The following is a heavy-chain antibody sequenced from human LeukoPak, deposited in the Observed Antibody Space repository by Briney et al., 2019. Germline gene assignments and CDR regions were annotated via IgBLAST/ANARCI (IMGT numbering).Heavy chain of an antibody. Sequence: GGSLRLSCAASGFTFRNYWMSWVRQVPGKGLEWVVNINEGGNEKNYVDSVKGRFTASRDNAQNSLYLQMNSLRVEDTAVYYCARHPNSNWDYWGRGTLVTVSS. CDR1: GFTFRNYW. V-gene: IGHV3-7*03. CDR3: ARHPNSNWDY. J-gene: IGHJ4*02. CDR2: INEGGNEK. D-gene: IGHD6-13*01.